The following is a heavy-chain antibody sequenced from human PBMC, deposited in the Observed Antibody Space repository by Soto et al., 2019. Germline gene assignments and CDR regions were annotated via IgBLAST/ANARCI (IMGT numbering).Heavy chain of an antibody. D-gene: IGHD4-17*01. CDR2: IIPIFGTA. V-gene: IGHV1-69*12. CDR3: AGDTYGDYEGRFDY. CDR1: GGTFSSYA. Sequence: QVQLVQSGAEVKKPGSSVKVSCKASGGTFSSYAISWVRQAPGQGLEWMGGIIPIFGTANYAQKFQGRVTITADESTSTGALELSSLSSEDTAVYYCAGDTYGDYEGRFDYWGPGTLVTVSS. J-gene: IGHJ4*02.